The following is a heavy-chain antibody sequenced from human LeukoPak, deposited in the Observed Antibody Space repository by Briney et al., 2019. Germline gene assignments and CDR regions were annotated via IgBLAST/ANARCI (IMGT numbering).Heavy chain of an antibody. CDR2: INPSGGST. V-gene: IGHV1-46*01. CDR1: GYTFTSYY. CDR3: ARGGPIYCSSTSCKGPYSSSWSGHPDY. Sequence: GASVKVSCKASGYTFTSYYMHWVRQAPGQGLEWMGIINPSGGSTSYAQKFQGRVTMTRDTSTSTVYMELSSLRSEDTAVYYCARGGPIYCSSTSCKGPYSSSWSGHPDYWGQGTLVTVSS. J-gene: IGHJ4*02. D-gene: IGHD2-2*01.